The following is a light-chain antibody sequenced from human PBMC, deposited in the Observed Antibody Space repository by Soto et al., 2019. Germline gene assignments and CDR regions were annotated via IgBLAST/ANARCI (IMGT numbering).Light chain of an antibody. Sequence: AIQMTQSPSSLSASVGDRVTITCRASQGIGTELGWYQLKPGKAPKLLVYGASTLQSGVLPRFSGSGSGTDFTLTISSLQPDDFATYYCLQYFSSPRTFGQGTKVEIK. V-gene: IGKV1-6*02. CDR1: QGIGTE. CDR2: GAS. CDR3: LQYFSSPRT. J-gene: IGKJ1*01.